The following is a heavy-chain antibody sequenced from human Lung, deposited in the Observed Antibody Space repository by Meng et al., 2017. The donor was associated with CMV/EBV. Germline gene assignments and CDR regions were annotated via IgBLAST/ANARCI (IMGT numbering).Heavy chain of an antibody. CDR2: IDHSGST. J-gene: IGHJ6*02. CDR1: GGSLGDYF. Sequence: LSXXVYGGSLGDYFWTWIRQPPGKGLEWIGEIDHSGSTKYNPSLKCRATISDDASKNQLSLKLRSLTAADTAVYYCARMIMNNYDYHFAMDVWGQGTSVXVSS. CDR3: ARMIMNNYDYHFAMDV. V-gene: IGHV4-34*01. D-gene: IGHD3-16*01.